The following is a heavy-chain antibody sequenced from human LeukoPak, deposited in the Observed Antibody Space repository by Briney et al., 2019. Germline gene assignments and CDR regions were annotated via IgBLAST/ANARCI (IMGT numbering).Heavy chain of an antibody. V-gene: IGHV4-34*01. D-gene: IGHD3-10*01. CDR2: INHSGST. CDR3: ARVASWYYYGSGKYYFDY. J-gene: IGHJ4*02. CDR1: GGSFSGYY. Sequence: SETLSLTCAVYGGSFSGYYWSWIRQPPGKGLEWTGEINHSGSTNYNPSLKSRVTISVDTSKNQFSPKLSSVTAADTAVYYCARVASWYYYGSGKYYFDYWGQGTLVTVSS.